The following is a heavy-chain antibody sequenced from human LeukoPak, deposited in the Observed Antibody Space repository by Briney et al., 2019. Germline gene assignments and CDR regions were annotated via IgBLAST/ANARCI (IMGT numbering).Heavy chain of an antibody. CDR1: GFTFSNYF. CDR2: IASDGSHT. CDR3: ARERQDTVIHSGAFDI. D-gene: IGHD2-21*02. Sequence: GGSMRLSCAASGFTFSNYFMHWVRQAPGKGLEWVADIASDGSHTFYVESVKGRFTISRDNSKNTLYLQMNSLGPEDTAVYFCARERQDTVIHSGAFDIWGQGTMVTVSS. J-gene: IGHJ3*02. V-gene: IGHV3-30-3*01.